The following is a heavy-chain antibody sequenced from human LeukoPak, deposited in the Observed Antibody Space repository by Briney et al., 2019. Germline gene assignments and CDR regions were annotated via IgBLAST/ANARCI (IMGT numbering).Heavy chain of an antibody. D-gene: IGHD5/OR15-5a*01. Sequence: ASVKVSCQASGYTFTNYGISWVRQAPGQGLEWMGGISDYSGYTHYAQKIQGRVTVTTEASTSTAYMELRSLTSYDTAVYYCARDSVSTTTAGGIDYWGQGTLVTVSS. CDR1: GYTFTNYG. V-gene: IGHV1-18*01. CDR3: ARDSVSTTTAGGIDY. CDR2: ISDYSGYT. J-gene: IGHJ4*02.